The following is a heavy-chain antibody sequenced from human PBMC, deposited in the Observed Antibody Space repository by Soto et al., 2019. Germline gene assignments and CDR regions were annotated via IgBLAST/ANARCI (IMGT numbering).Heavy chain of an antibody. CDR2: ISYDGSNK. CDR3: ARGRSYYYYGMDV. V-gene: IGHV3-30-3*01. Sequence: QVQLVESGGGVVQPGRSLRLSCAASGFTFSSYAMQWVRQAPSKGLEWVAVISYDGSNKYYADSVKGRFTISRDNSKNTLYLQMNSLRAEDTAVYYCARGRSYYYYGMDVWGQGTTVTVSS. J-gene: IGHJ6*02. CDR1: GFTFSSYA.